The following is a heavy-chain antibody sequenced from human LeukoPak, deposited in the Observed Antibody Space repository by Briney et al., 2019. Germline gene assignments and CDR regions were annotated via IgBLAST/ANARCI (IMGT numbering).Heavy chain of an antibody. D-gene: IGHD1-14*01. CDR1: GGSISSYY. CDR3: ARSRAPVNWFDP. V-gene: IGHV4-59*01. J-gene: IGHJ5*02. Sequence: PSETLSLTCTVSGGSISSYYWSWIRQPPGKRLEWIGYIYYSGSTNYNPSLKSRVTISVDTSKNQFSLKLSSVTAADTAVYYCARSRAPVNWFDPWGQGTLVTVSS. CDR2: IYYSGST.